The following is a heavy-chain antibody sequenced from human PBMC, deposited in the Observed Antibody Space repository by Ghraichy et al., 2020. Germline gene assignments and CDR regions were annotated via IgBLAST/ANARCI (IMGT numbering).Heavy chain of an antibody. D-gene: IGHD3-22*01. CDR2: INLDGNDK. CDR3: TRDMSMIIGPLDI. CDR1: GFIFNSYW. V-gene: IGHV3-7*01. J-gene: IGHJ3*02. Sequence: GGSLRLSCAASGFIFNSYWMHWVRQAPGKGLEWVANINLDGNDKFYVDSVKGRFTISRDNANHSLYLQMNSLTAEDTGVYYCTRDMSMIIGPLDIWGQGTTVTVSS.